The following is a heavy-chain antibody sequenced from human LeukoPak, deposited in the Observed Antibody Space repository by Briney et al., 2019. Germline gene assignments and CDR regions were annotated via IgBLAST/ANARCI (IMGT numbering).Heavy chain of an antibody. CDR3: AKAPEDYDSSGYYSGAFDY. CDR1: GFTFDDYA. D-gene: IGHD3-22*01. V-gene: IGHV3-9*01. J-gene: IGHJ4*02. CDR2: ISWNSGSI. Sequence: PGRSLRLSCAASGFTFDDYAMPWVRQAPGKGLEWVSGISWNSGSIGYADSVKGRFTISRDDAKNSLYLQMNSLRAEDTALYYCAKAPEDYDSSGYYSGAFDYWGQGTLVTVSS.